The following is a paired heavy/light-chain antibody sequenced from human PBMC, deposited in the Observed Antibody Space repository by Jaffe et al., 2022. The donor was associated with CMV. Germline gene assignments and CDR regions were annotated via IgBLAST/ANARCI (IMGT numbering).Heavy chain of an antibody. CDR1: GLTFTTSW. CDR3: MRDRGYWTFDS. Sequence: ELQLVESGGGPVQPGGPLRLSCAASGLTFTTSWMNWVRQAPGKGLEWVASISPDGTDVAYVDSVRGRFTISRDNADNSLFLQMGSLRADDTAVYYCMRDRGYWTFDSWGQGTPVTVSS. J-gene: IGHJ4*02. V-gene: IGHV3-7*01. D-gene: IGHD2-2*03. CDR2: ISPDGTDV.
Light chain of an antibody. V-gene: IGLV2-14*03. Sequence: QSALSQPASVSGSPGQSVTVSCTGLSSDFGDNNYVSWYQQHPGKAPKLIIYHVNNRPSGISNRFSGSKSGNTASLTISGLQAEDEADYYCSSYEANRMFGGGTKLTVL. CDR3: SSYEANRM. J-gene: IGLJ3*02. CDR2: HVN. CDR1: SSDFGDNNY.